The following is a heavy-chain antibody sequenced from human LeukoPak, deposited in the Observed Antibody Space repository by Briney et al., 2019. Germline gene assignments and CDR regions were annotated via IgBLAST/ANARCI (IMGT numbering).Heavy chain of an antibody. Sequence: GGSLRLSCAASGFTFSSYAMSWVRQAPGKGLEWVSTISGSGGNTYYADSVKGRFTISRDNSKNTLYLQMNSQRAEDTAVFYCAKDGTWCSSTSCYAGDWAQGTLVAVSS. V-gene: IGHV3-23*01. CDR1: GFTFSSYA. J-gene: IGHJ4*02. D-gene: IGHD2-2*01. CDR2: ISGSGGNT. CDR3: AKDGTWCSSTSCYAGD.